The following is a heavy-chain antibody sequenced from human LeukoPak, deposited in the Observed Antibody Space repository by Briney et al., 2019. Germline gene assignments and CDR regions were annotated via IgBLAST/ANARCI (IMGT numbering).Heavy chain of an antibody. Sequence: GGSLRLSCAASGFTFSSCSMNWVRQAPGKGLEWVSSISDSSSYIYYADSVKGRFTISRDNAKSSLYLQMNSLRAEDTAVYYCARDGSVADPDYWGQGTLVTVSS. V-gene: IGHV3-21*06. CDR2: ISDSSSYI. CDR1: GFTFSSCS. CDR3: ARDGSVADPDY. J-gene: IGHJ4*02. D-gene: IGHD6-19*01.